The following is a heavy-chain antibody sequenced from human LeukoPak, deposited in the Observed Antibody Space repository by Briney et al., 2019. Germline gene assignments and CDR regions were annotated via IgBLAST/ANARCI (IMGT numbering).Heavy chain of an antibody. CDR2: INHSGST. CDR3: ARGPRYVDV. CDR1: GGSLSGYY. J-gene: IGHJ6*03. Sequence: SETLSLTCAVYGGSLSGYYWSWIRQPPGKGLEWIGEINHSGSTNYNPSLKSRVTISVDTSKNQLSLKLSSVTAADTAVYYCARGPRYVDVWGKGTTVTVSS. V-gene: IGHV4-34*01.